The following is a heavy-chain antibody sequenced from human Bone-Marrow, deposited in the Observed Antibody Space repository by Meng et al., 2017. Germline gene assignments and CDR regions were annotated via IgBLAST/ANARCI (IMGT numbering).Heavy chain of an antibody. CDR2: INPSGGST. CDR1: GYTFTSNY. J-gene: IGHJ5*02. V-gene: IGHV1-46*01. D-gene: IGHD1-26*01. Sequence: QVQRVQPGPEGRKPGAPGKVSCKSSGYTFTSNYKHWVRQAPEEGLEWMGIINPSGGSTSYAQKFQGRVTMTRDTSTSTVYMELSSLRSEDTAVYYCARVWAVSGSTNWFDPWGQGTLVTVSS. CDR3: ARVWAVSGSTNWFDP.